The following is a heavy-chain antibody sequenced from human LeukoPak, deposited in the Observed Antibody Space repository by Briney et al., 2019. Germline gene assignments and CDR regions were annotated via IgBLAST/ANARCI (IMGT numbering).Heavy chain of an antibody. V-gene: IGHV1-46*01. CDR2: INPSGGST. D-gene: IGHD3-10*01. J-gene: IGHJ5*02. CDR3: ASGGSYGSGSYYEYGNWFDP. Sequence: GASVKVSCKASGYTFTSYYMHWVRQAPGQGLEWMGIINPSGGSTSYAQKFQGRVTMTRDTSTSTVYMELSSLRSEDTAVYYCASGGSYGSGSYYEYGNWFDPWGQGTLVTVSS. CDR1: GYTFTSYY.